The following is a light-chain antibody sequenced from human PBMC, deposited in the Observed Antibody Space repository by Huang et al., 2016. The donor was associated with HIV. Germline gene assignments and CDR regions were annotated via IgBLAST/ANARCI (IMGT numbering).Light chain of an antibody. CDR3: QQYNIWPPCT. CDR2: DAS. Sequence: EIVMTQSPATLSVSPGERATLSCRASQSVSSNLAWYQQKPGQAPRLLIYDASTRAAGIPARFSGSGSETEFTLTISSLQSEDFAVYYCQQYNIWPPCTCGQGTKLEIK. CDR1: QSVSSN. V-gene: IGKV3-15*01. J-gene: IGKJ2*02.